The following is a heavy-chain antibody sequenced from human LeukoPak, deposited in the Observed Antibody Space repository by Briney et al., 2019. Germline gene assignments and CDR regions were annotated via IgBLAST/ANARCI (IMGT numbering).Heavy chain of an antibody. V-gene: IGHV1-46*01. Sequence: ASVEVSCKASGYTFTSYHVHWVRQAPGQGLEWMGIISPSGASTSYAQKFQGRVTMTRDMSTSTVYMELSSLISEDTAVYYCARGSSRGPRDAFDFWGQGTMVTLSS. CDR1: GYTFTSYH. CDR2: ISPSGAST. CDR3: ARGSSRGPRDAFDF. J-gene: IGHJ3*01. D-gene: IGHD2-15*01.